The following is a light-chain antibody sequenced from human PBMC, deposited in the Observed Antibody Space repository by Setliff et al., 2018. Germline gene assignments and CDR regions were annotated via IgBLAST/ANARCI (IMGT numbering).Light chain of an antibody. CDR1: SSDVGGYKY. J-gene: IGLJ1*01. V-gene: IGLV2-14*03. Sequence: QSALTQPASVSGSPGQSITISCTGTSSDVGGYKYVSWYQHHPGKAPKGVIYDVNQRPSGVSNRFSGSKSGNTASLSISGLQAEDEADYYCNSYTRSDTFVFGTGTKV. CDR3: NSYTRSDTFV. CDR2: DVN.